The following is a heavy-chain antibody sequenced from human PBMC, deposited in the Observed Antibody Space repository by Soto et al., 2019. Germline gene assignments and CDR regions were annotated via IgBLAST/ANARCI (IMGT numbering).Heavy chain of an antibody. CDR3: ARDPYYYDSSGYDY. J-gene: IGHJ4*02. D-gene: IGHD3-22*01. V-gene: IGHV3-7*01. CDR1: GFTFSSYW. CDR2: IKQDGSEK. Sequence: PGGSLRLSCAASGFTFSSYWMSWVRQAPGKGLEWVANIKQDGSEKYYVDSVKGRFTISRDNAKNSLYLQMNSLRAEDTAVYYCARDPYYYDSSGYDYWGQGTLVTVSS.